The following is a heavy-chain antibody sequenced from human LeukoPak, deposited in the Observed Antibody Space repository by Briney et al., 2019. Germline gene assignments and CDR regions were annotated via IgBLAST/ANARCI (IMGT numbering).Heavy chain of an antibody. J-gene: IGHJ4*02. V-gene: IGHV3-21*01. CDR2: ITSSSSYI. CDR1: GFTFSSYS. CDR3: LIQEEKVDRYFDWLPGVDY. D-gene: IGHD3-9*01. Sequence: PGGSLRLSRAASGFTFSSYSMKWVRQAPGKGLEWVSSITSSSSYIYYADSVKGRFTISRDNAKSSLYLQMNSLRAEDTAVYYCLIQEEKVDRYFDWLPGVDYWGQGTLVTVSS.